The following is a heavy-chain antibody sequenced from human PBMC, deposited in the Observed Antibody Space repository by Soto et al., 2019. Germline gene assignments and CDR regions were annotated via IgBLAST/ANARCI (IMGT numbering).Heavy chain of an antibody. CDR2: IIPILGIA. CDR1: GGTFSSYT. Sequence: QVQLVQSGAEVKKPGSSVKVSCKASGGTFSSYTISWVRQAPGQGLEWMGRIIPILGIANYAQKFQGRVTITADQSTSTAYMELSSLRSEDTAVYYCARDSPYIVATIGMGNWFDPWGQGTLVTVSS. CDR3: ARDSPYIVATIGMGNWFDP. J-gene: IGHJ5*02. D-gene: IGHD5-12*01. V-gene: IGHV1-69*08.